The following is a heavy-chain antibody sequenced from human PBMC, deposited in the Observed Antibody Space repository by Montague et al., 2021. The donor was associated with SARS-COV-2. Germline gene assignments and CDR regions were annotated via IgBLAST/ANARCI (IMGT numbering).Heavy chain of an antibody. Sequence: SETLSLTCTVSGGSISSYYWNWIRETPGKGLEWIGYINYSGTTNYNPSLKSRVTISLDTPKNQFSLNLNSVTAADAAIYYCARDQAAKISFKGAFDIWGQGRMVTVSS. V-gene: IGHV4-59*01. CDR3: ARDQAAKISFKGAFDI. CDR2: INYSGTT. CDR1: GGSISSYY. J-gene: IGHJ3*02. D-gene: IGHD3-3*01.